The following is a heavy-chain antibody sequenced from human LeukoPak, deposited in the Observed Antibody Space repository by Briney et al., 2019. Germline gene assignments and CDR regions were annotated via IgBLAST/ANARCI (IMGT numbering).Heavy chain of an antibody. D-gene: IGHD1-26*01. Sequence: GGSLRLSCAASGFTFSTCSMKWVSQAPGKALEWVSSISGSSYHIYYADSVKGRFTISRDNANNLLYLQMNSLRAEDTAVYYCASGTIVGARGADNWGQGTLVTVSS. J-gene: IGHJ4*02. CDR1: GFTFSTCS. CDR3: ASGTIVGARGADN. V-gene: IGHV3-21*01. CDR2: ISGSSYHI.